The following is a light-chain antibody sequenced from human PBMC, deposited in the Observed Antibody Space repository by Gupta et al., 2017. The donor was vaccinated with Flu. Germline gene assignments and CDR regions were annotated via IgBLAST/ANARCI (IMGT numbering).Light chain of an antibody. CDR2: LTS. CDR3: MQATKSLLT. Sequence: EIVMTQCPLSLHVTPGEPASISCRSSQSRLYSNGNNYLDWYQQKPGQAPKLLIYLTSNRFSGVPDRFSGSGSGTDFTLKISRVEAEDVGVYYCMQATKSLLTFGGGTKVEI. CDR1: QSRLYSNGNNY. V-gene: IGKV2-28*01. J-gene: IGKJ4*01.